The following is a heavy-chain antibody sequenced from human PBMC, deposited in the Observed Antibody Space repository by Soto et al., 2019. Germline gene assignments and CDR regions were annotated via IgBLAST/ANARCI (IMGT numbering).Heavy chain of an antibody. D-gene: IGHD6-13*01. J-gene: IGHJ6*02. CDR1: GFTVSSNY. V-gene: IGHV3-53*01. CDR3: ARSSSNYRGMDV. CDR2: IYSGGST. Sequence: GGSLRLSCAASGFTVSSNYMSWVRQAPGKGLEWVSVIYSGGSTDYADSVKGRFTISRDNSKNTLYLQMNSLRAEDTAVYYCARSSSNYRGMDVWGQGTTVTV.